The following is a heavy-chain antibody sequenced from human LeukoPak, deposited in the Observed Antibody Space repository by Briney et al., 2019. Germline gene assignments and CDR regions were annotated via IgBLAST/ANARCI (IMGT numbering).Heavy chain of an antibody. V-gene: IGHV4-39*07. CDR1: GGSISSTTYY. D-gene: IGHD1-26*01. J-gene: IGHJ3*02. CDR3: ARGVGALDAFDI. Sequence: SETLSLTCTVSGGSISSTTYYWGWIRQSPGKGLEWIGSIYYSGSTNYNPSLKSRVTISVDTSKNQFSLKLSSVTAADTAVYYCARGVGALDAFDIWGQGTMVTVSS. CDR2: IYYSGST.